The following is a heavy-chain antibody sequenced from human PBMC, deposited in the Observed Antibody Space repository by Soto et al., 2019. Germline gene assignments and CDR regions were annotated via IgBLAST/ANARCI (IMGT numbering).Heavy chain of an antibody. CDR1: GFNFSSYA. CDR3: AKDPIAVAVPFEY. V-gene: IGHV3-23*01. D-gene: IGHD6-19*01. J-gene: IGHJ4*02. Sequence: GPPLTLSCASSGFNFSSYAMSWVRQAPWKGLEWVSAISGSGGSTYYADSVKGRFTISIDNSKNTLYLQMNSLRAEDTAVYYCAKDPIAVAVPFEYWRQATPVTASS. CDR2: ISGSGGST.